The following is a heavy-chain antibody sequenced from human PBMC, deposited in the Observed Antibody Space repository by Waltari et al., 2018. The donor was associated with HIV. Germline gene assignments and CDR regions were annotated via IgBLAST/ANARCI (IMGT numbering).Heavy chain of an antibody. CDR3: AKDSAGATSYYYYVMDV. D-gene: IGHD1-1*01. CDR1: GFIFTNFG. CDR2: ISFDGTNK. J-gene: IGHJ6*02. Sequence: QVQLVESGGGVVQPGRSLRLSCAASGFIFTNFGMHWVRQAPGKGLEWVAVISFDGTNKYYADSVKGRFTVSRDKSKNTLFLQMNSLRAEDTALYYCAKDSAGATSYYYYVMDVWGQGTTVTVSS. V-gene: IGHV3-30*18.